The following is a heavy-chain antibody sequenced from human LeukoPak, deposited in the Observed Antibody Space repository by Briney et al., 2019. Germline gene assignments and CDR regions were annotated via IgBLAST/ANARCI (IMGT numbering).Heavy chain of an antibody. Sequence: PGGSLRLSCAASGFTFSDYYMSWIRQAPGKGLEWVSCISSSGSTIYYADSVKGRFTISRDNAKNSLYLQMNSLRAEDTAVYYCARDQGAYSSSWYAPDYYYYYGMDVWGQGTTVTVSS. J-gene: IGHJ6*02. D-gene: IGHD6-13*01. CDR3: ARDQGAYSSSWYAPDYYYYYGMDV. V-gene: IGHV3-11*01. CDR1: GFTFSDYY. CDR2: ISSSGSTI.